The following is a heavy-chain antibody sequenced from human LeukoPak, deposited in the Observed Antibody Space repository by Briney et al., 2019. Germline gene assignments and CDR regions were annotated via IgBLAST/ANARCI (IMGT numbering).Heavy chain of an antibody. Sequence: GGSLRLSCAASGFIFSDYYMNWIRQAPGKGLEWVSYISSGASTTRYADSVKGRFTISRDNAKNSLYLQMNSLRAEDTAVYYCANSTQPLFEIVDNWGQGTMVTVSS. CDR3: ANSTQPLFEIVDN. CDR2: ISSGASTT. J-gene: IGHJ4*02. CDR1: GFIFSDYY. D-gene: IGHD5/OR15-5a*01. V-gene: IGHV3-11*04.